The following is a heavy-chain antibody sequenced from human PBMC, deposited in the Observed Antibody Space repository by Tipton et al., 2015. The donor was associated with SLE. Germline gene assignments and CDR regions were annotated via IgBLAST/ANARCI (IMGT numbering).Heavy chain of an antibody. CDR3: AREGSSWYYFDY. V-gene: IGHV4-59*01. Sequence: LRLSCTVSGGSISSYYWSWIRQPPGKGLEWIGYIYYSGSTNYNPSLKSRVTISVDTSKNQFSLKLSSVTAADTAVHYCAREGSSWYYFDYWGQGTLVTVSS. CDR1: GGSISSYY. J-gene: IGHJ4*02. CDR2: IYYSGST. D-gene: IGHD6-13*01.